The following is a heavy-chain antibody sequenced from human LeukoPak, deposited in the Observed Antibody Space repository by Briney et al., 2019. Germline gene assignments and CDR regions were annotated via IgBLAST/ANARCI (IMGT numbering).Heavy chain of an antibody. Sequence: GGSLRLSCAASGFTVFNYWMSWVRQAPGKGLEWVAFIQYDGSNKYYADSVKGRFTISRDNSKNTLYLQMNSLRVEDTAVYYCARINMIVVVGGDYWGQGTLVTVSS. D-gene: IGHD3-22*01. CDR2: IQYDGSNK. V-gene: IGHV3-30*02. CDR1: GFTVFNYW. J-gene: IGHJ4*02. CDR3: ARINMIVVVGGDY.